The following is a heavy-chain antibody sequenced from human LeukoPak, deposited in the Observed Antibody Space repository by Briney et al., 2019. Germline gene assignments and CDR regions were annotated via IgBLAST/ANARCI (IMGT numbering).Heavy chain of an antibody. J-gene: IGHJ3*01. CDR2: IRYDGCHS. D-gene: IGHD2-15*01. CDR1: GFSFNREW. Sequence: SGGSLRLSCAASGFSFNREWMVGVPQARGRGLEWVATIRYDGCHSMYLYSGRGRFTISRDNARSSLYLHMNSLRVEDTAVYYCARYNDIAVGDSFDVWGQGTKVTVSS. V-gene: IGHV3-7*01. CDR3: ARYNDIAVGDSFDV.